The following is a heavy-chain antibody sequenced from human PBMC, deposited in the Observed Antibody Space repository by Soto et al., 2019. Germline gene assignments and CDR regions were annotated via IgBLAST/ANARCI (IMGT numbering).Heavy chain of an antibody. J-gene: IGHJ4*02. CDR3: ESRSPGTSVDY. Sequence: PSETLSLTCAVSGGSFTSNNWWTWVRQPPGQGLEWIGEIYRTGSTNYNPSLKSRVTIALDKSEQHISLKVTSLTAADTAVYCCESRSPGTSVDYWGQGTLVTISS. CDR2: IYRTGST. CDR1: GGSFTSNNW. V-gene: IGHV4-4*01. D-gene: IGHD1-7*01.